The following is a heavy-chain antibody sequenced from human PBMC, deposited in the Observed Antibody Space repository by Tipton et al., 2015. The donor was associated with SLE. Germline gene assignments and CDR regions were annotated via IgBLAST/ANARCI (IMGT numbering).Heavy chain of an antibody. J-gene: IGHJ4*02. CDR3: ARRRAAVPFDY. D-gene: IGHD6-13*01. CDR2: IYYTGST. V-gene: IGHV4-59*12. CDR1: GGSISRYY. Sequence: TLSLTCSVSGGSISRYYWSWIRQPPGQGLEWIGYIYYTGSTIYSPSLRSRVTISLDTSKNQLSLRLTSVTAADTAVYYCARRRAAVPFDYWGQGTLVTVS.